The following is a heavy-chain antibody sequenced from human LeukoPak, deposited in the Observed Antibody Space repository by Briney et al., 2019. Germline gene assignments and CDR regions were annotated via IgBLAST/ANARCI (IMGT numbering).Heavy chain of an antibody. CDR1: GFTFDDYG. Sequence: GGSLRLYCAASGFTFDDYGMSWVRQAPGKGLEWVSGINWNGGSTGYADSVKGRFTISRDNAKNSLYLQMNSLRAEDTALYYCARDDLSEQLDHDYYYYMDVWGKGTTVTVSS. J-gene: IGHJ6*03. CDR2: INWNGGST. V-gene: IGHV3-20*04. D-gene: IGHD6-6*01. CDR3: ARDDLSEQLDHDYYYYMDV.